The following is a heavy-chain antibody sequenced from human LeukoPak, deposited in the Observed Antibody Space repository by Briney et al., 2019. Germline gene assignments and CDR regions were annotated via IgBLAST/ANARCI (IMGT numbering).Heavy chain of an antibody. V-gene: IGHV3-9*01. CDR1: GFTFDDYA. D-gene: IGHD3-3*01. CDR3: ARSDYDFWSGYYRAFDI. Sequence: GGSLRLSCAASGFTFDDYAMHWVRQAPGKGLEWVSGISWNSGSIGYADSVKGRFTISRDNAKNSLYLQMNSLRAEDTAVYYCARSDYDFWSGYYRAFDIWGQGTLVTVSS. CDR2: ISWNSGSI. J-gene: IGHJ4*02.